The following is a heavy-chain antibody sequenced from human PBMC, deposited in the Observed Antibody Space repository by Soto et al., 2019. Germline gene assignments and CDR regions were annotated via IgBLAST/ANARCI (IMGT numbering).Heavy chain of an antibody. Sequence: GGSLRLACAASAFTFSSYWMRWVRQAPGKGLEWVANIKQDGSEKYYVDSVKGRFTISRDNAKNSLYLQMNSLRAEDAAVYYCARDLFEAARRGEYAFDIWGQGTMVTVSS. CDR3: ARDLFEAARRGEYAFDI. CDR2: IKQDGSEK. J-gene: IGHJ3*02. V-gene: IGHV3-7*03. CDR1: AFTFSSYW. D-gene: IGHD3-16*01.